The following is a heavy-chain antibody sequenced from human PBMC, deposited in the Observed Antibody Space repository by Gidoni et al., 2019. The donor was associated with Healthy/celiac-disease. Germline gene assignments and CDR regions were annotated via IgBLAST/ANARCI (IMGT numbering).Heavy chain of an antibody. D-gene: IGHD6-13*01. CDR1: GGTLRRYA. V-gene: IGHV1-69*06. J-gene: IGHJ3*02. CDR2: IIPIFGTA. Sequence: QVQLVQSGAEVKKPGSSVKVSCKASGGTLRRYALSWVRQAPGQGLEWMGGIIPIFGTANYAQKFQGRVTITADKSTSTAYMELSSLRSEDTAVYYCALEGPDSSSRDAFDIWGQGTMVTVSS. CDR3: ALEGPDSSSRDAFDI.